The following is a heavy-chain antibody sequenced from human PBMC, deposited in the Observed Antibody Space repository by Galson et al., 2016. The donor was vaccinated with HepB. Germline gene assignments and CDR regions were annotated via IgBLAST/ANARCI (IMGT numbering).Heavy chain of an antibody. CDR1: GFIFSSYG. CDR3: ARPPRGGYGGNSLLRYYGMDV. V-gene: IGHV3-33*01. J-gene: IGHJ6*02. D-gene: IGHD4-23*01. CDR2: IWYDGSNK. Sequence: SLRLSCAASGFIFSSYGMHWVRQAPGKGLEWVAVIWYDGSNKYYADSVKGRFTISRDNSKNRLYLQMNSLGAEDTAVYYCARPPRGGYGGNSLLRYYGMDVWGQGTTVTVSS.